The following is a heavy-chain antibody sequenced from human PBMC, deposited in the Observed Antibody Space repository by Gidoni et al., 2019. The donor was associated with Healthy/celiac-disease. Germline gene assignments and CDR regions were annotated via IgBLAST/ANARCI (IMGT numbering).Heavy chain of an antibody. D-gene: IGHD6-19*01. J-gene: IGHJ4*02. CDR2: IRRKAYVGTT. CDR1: VFTVGDYA. Sequence: EVQLVESGGGLVKQGRSLRLAGTASVFTVGDYAMSWFRQAHGKGLGLVGFIRRKAYVGTTEYSVSVKGRFTISRDDSKSISYLQMTSLKTEDTAVYYCTRPGGCIAVAESDYWGQGTLVTVSS. CDR3: TRPGGCIAVAESDY. V-gene: IGHV3-49*05.